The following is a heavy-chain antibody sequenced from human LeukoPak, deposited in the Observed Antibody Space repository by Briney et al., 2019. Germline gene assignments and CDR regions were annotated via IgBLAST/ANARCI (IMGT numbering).Heavy chain of an antibody. CDR3: ARKKIAAAGTVFDY. V-gene: IGHV1-2*02. J-gene: IGHJ4*02. Sequence: ASVKVSCKASGYTFTGYYMHWVRQAPGQGLEWMGWINPNSGGTNYAQKFQGRVAMTRDTSISTAYMELSRLRSDDTAVYYCARKKIAAAGTVFDYWGQGTLVTVSS. D-gene: IGHD6-13*01. CDR2: INPNSGGT. CDR1: GYTFTGYY.